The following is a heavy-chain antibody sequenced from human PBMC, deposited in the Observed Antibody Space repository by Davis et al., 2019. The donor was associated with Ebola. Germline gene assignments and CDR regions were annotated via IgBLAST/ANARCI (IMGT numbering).Heavy chain of an antibody. CDR3: AKDLGCSSTSCYTARYYYYGMDV. Sequence: PGGSLRLSCAASGFTFSSYGMHWVRQAPGKGLEWVAVISYDGSNKYYSDSVKGRFTISRDNSKNTLYLQMNSLRAEDTAVYYCAKDLGCSSTSCYTARYYYYGMDVWGQGTTVTVSS. CDR1: GFTFSSYG. D-gene: IGHD2-2*02. CDR2: ISYDGSNK. V-gene: IGHV3-30*18. J-gene: IGHJ6*02.